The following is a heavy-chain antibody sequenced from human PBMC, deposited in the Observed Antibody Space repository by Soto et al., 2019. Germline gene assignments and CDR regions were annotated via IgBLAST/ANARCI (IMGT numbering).Heavy chain of an antibody. V-gene: IGHV3-33*01. CDR2: IWYDGSNK. CDR1: GFTFSSYG. CDR3: TSTLVPLRMGEYYFDY. Sequence: PGRSLRLSCAASGFTFSSYGMHWVRQAPGKGLEWVAVIWYDGSNKYYADSVKGRFTISRDNSKNTLYLQMNSLRAEDTAVYYCTSTLVPLRMGEYYFDYWGQGTLVTVSS. D-gene: IGHD3-16*01. J-gene: IGHJ4*02.